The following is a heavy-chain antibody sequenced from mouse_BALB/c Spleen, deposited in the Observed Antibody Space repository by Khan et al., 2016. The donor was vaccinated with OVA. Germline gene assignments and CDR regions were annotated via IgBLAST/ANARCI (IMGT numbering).Heavy chain of an antibody. CDR2: ITTYYGDT. J-gene: IGHJ4*01. Sequence: QVQLQQSGAELVRPGVSVRISCKGSGYTFTDVAMHWVKQSHGTSLEWIGLITTYYGDTSYNQKFKGKATLTVDTSSSTAYMELARLTSEDSVIFSCTREGTAGPYNAITYWGQGTSVTVSS. V-gene: IGHV1S137*01. CDR3: TREGTAGPYNAITY. CDR1: GYTFTDVA. D-gene: IGHD3-1*01.